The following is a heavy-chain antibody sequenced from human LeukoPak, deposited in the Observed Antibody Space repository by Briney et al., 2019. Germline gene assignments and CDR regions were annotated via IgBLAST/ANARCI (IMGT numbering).Heavy chain of an antibody. CDR3: AEGLGPIYFDY. CDR1: GGSPSRGNLY. Sequence: PESPSLTCTVSGGSPSRGNLYWSSIRHPPGKGLEWIGYIYYSGSTTNNPPLKSRATPSADTPNNPFSLKLNSLTAAGAAVYYWAEGLGPIYFDYWGQGTLVTVSS. V-gene: IGHV4-61*03. D-gene: IGHD3-16*01. CDR2: IYYSGST. J-gene: IGHJ4*02.